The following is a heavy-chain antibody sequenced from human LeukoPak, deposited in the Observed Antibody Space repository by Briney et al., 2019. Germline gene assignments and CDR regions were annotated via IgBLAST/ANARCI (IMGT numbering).Heavy chain of an antibody. CDR2: INWNGGST. D-gene: IGHD1-1*01. Sequence: MSWVXXXPGKGLEWVSGINWNGGSTGYADSVKGRFTISRDNAKNSLYLQMNSLRAEDTAFYHCAREDRWNFDYWGQGTLVTVSS. J-gene: IGHJ4*02. CDR3: AREDRWNFDY. V-gene: IGHV3-20*01.